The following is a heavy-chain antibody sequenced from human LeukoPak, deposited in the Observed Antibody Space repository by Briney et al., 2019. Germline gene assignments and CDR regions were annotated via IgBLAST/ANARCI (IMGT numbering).Heavy chain of an antibody. CDR3: AGLVGRYSSGLYYYYFDY. CDR1: GDSINSLDL. J-gene: IGHJ4*02. V-gene: IGHV4-4*02. Sequence: SETLSLTCTVSGDSINSLDLWSWVRQPPGKGLEWIGEMYLGGTTHSNPSVKSRVTISIDKSKNQFFLNLSSVTAADTAVYYCAGLVGRYSSGLYYYYFDYWGQGTLVTVSS. D-gene: IGHD3-22*01. CDR2: MYLGGTT.